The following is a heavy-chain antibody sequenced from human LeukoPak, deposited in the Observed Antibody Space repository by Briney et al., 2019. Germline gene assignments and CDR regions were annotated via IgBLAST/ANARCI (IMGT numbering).Heavy chain of an antibody. CDR1: GYTFNKYA. CDR2: INTNTGNP. CDR3: ARAPEVEGMDV. J-gene: IGHJ6*02. Sequence: ASVKVSCKPSGYTFNKYAINWVRQAPGQGLEWMGWINTNTGNPTYAQGFTGRFVFSLDTSVSTAYLQIRSLKAEDTAVYYCARAPEVEGMDVWGQGTTVTVSS. V-gene: IGHV7-4-1*02.